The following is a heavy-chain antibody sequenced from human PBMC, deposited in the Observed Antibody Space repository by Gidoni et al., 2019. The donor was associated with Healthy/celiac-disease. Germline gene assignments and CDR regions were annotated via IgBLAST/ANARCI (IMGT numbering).Heavy chain of an antibody. CDR2: IIPIFGTA. D-gene: IGHD2-15*01. CDR1: GGTFSSYA. Sequence: QVQLVQSGAEVKKPGSSVKVSCKASGGTFSSYAISWVRQAPGQGLEWMGGIIPIFGTANYAQKFQGRVTITADESTSTAYMELSSLRSEDTAVYYCARFATRDYYYGMDVWGQGTTVTVSS. CDR3: ARFATRDYYYGMDV. J-gene: IGHJ6*02. V-gene: IGHV1-69*01.